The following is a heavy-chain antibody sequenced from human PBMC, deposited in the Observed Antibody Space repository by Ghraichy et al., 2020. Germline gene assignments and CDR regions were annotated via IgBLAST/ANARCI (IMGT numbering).Heavy chain of an antibody. CDR2: IYYSGST. CDR1: GGSINTYY. Sequence: SETLSLTCTVSGGSINTYYWSWIRQPPGKGLEWIGYIYYSGSTNYNPSLNSRVTISVDTSKNQFSLKLSSVTAADTAIYYCAREGYCSTSSCLMKPFDIWGRGTMVTVSS. CDR3: AREGYCSTSSCLMKPFDI. V-gene: IGHV4-59*08. J-gene: IGHJ3*02. D-gene: IGHD2-2*01.